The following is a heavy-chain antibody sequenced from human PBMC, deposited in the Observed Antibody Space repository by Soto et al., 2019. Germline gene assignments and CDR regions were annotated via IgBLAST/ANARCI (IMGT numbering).Heavy chain of an antibody. CDR2: IYWYDDK. CDR3: AHLDSWIAAAGQEYFQH. D-gene: IGHD6-13*01. J-gene: IGHJ1*01. CDR1: GFSLSTSGVG. V-gene: IGHV2-5*01. Sequence: SGPTLVNPTQTLTLTCAFSGFSLSTSGVGVGWIRQPPGKALEWLALIYWYDDKRYSPSLKSRLTITKDTSKNQVVLTMTNMDPVDTATYYCAHLDSWIAAAGQEYFQHWGQGTLAPVSS.